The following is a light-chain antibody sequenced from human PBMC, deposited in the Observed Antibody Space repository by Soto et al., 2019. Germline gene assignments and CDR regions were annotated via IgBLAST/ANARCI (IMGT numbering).Light chain of an antibody. V-gene: IGKV2-30*02. J-gene: IGKJ1*01. Sequence: DVVMTQPPLFLPVTLGQPASISCRSSQSLAHSDGNTYLTWFQQRPGQSPRRLIYKASNRDSGVPDRFSGSESGTDFTLKISRVEAEDVAVYYCMQGTHWPWTFGQGTKVDIK. CDR2: KAS. CDR3: MQGTHWPWT. CDR1: QSLAHSDGNTY.